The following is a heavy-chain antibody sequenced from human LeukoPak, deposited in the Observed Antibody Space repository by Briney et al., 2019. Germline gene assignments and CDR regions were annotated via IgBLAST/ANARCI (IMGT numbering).Heavy chain of an antibody. CDR2: IYYSGST. Sequence: SETLSLTCTVSSGSISSSNYYWSWIRQPPGKGLEWIGSIYYSGSTYHNPSLKSRVTISVDTSKNHFSLKLSSVTAADTAVYYCARLRGLGPSDAFDIWGQGTMVTVSS. J-gene: IGHJ3*02. CDR1: SGSISSSNYY. V-gene: IGHV4-39*02. CDR3: ARLRGLGPSDAFDI. D-gene: IGHD2-15*01.